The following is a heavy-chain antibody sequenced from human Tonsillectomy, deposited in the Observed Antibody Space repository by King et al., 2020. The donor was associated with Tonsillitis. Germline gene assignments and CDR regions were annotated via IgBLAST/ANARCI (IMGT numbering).Heavy chain of an antibody. CDR2: IIPILGIA. J-gene: IGHJ4*01. V-gene: IGHV1-69*04. CDR3: ARDWYYYDSSGPQAFDY. CDR1: GGTFSSYA. D-gene: IGHD3-22*01. Sequence: QLVQSGAEVKKPGSSVKVSCKASGGTFSSYAISWVRQAPGQGLEWMGRIIPILGIANYTQKFQGRVTITADKSTSTAYMELSSLRSEDTAVYYCARDWYYYDSSGPQAFDYWGHGTLVTVSS.